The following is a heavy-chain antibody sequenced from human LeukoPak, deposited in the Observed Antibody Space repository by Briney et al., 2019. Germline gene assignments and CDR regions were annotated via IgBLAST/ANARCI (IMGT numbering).Heavy chain of an antibody. CDR1: GYTFTSYD. J-gene: IGHJ4*02. CDR2: MNPISGNT. CDR3: VRDGLNWNYDY. Sequence: GASVKVSCKASGYTFTSYDINWVRQATGQGLEWMGWMNPISGNTGYAQKFQGRVTMTRDTSISTAYMELSRLRSDDTAVYYCVRDGLNWNYDYWGQGTLVAVSS. V-gene: IGHV1-8*01. D-gene: IGHD1-7*01.